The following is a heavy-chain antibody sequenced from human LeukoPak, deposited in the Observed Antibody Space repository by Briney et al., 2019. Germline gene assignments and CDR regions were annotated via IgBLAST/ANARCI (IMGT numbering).Heavy chain of an antibody. CDR1: GGTFSSYA. J-gene: IGHJ6*03. D-gene: IGHD1-26*01. Sequence: ASVKVSCKASGGTFSSYAISWVRQAPGQGLEWMGGIIPIFGTANYAQKFQGRVTITADESTSTAYMELSSLRSEDTAVYYCARDSGGSYSDYYYYMDVWGKGTTVTVS. V-gene: IGHV1-69*13. CDR2: IIPIFGTA. CDR3: ARDSGGSYSDYYYYMDV.